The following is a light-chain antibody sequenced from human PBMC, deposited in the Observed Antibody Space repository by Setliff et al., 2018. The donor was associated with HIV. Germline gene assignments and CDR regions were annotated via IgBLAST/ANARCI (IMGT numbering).Light chain of an antibody. J-gene: IGLJ1*01. V-gene: IGLV2-23*02. CDR2: EVN. CDR1: RSDIGTYDL. Sequence: QSVLTPPASVSGSPGQSSTISCTGTRSDIGTYDLVSWYRQYPGKAPKLIIYEVNRRPAGVSDRLSGSKSGNTASLTISELRAEDEATYYCCSYTSSTTYVFGTGTKVTVL. CDR3: CSYTSSTTYV.